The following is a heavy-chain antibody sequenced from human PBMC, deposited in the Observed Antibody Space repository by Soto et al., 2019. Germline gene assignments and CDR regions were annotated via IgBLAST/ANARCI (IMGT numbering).Heavy chain of an antibody. D-gene: IGHD1-26*01. Sequence: SETLSLTCNVSGGSIRSHDWSWIRQPAGKALEWIGRIYTSGTTNYNPPLTSRATILIDTSNSKFSLKLTSVTAADTAVYYCSREGESGFGMDVWGQGTMVTVSS. CDR1: GGSIRSHD. V-gene: IGHV4-4*07. J-gene: IGHJ6*02. CDR3: SREGESGFGMDV. CDR2: IYTSGTT.